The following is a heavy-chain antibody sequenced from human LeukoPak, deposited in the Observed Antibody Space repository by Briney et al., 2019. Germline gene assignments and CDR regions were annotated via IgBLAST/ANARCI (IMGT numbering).Heavy chain of an antibody. Sequence: GESLKISCKGSGYSFTTYWIGWVRQMPGKGLEWMGIIYPGDSDTRYSPSFRGQVTISADKSISTAYLQWSSLKASDTAMYYCARARYCSGGTCYSDYRGQGTLVTVSS. V-gene: IGHV5-51*01. D-gene: IGHD2-15*01. J-gene: IGHJ4*02. CDR3: ARARYCSGGTCYSDY. CDR2: IYPGDSDT. CDR1: GYSFTTYW.